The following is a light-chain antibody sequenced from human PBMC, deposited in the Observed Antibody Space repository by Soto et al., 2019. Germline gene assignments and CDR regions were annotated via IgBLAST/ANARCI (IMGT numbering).Light chain of an antibody. V-gene: IGLV2-14*01. CDR2: DVS. Sequence: QSALTQPASVSGSPGQSITISCTGTSSDVGGYNYVSWYQQHPGKAPKLMIYDVSIRPSGGSNRFSGSKSGNTASLTISGLQAEDEADYYCSSYTSSSAPYVFGTGTKLTVL. CDR3: SSYTSSSAPYV. J-gene: IGLJ1*01. CDR1: SSDVGGYNY.